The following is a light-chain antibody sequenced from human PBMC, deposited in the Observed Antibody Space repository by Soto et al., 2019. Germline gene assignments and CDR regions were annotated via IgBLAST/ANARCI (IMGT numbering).Light chain of an antibody. J-gene: IGKJ4*01. Sequence: IQMTQSPSSLSASVGDRVTITCQASLDIITLLNWYQQKPGKAPKLLIYDASTLESGVPSRFSGSRSGTEFTLTISSLQSEDFAVYYCQQYNRWPLTFGGGTKVDIK. V-gene: IGKV1-13*02. CDR2: DAS. CDR3: QQYNRWPLT. CDR1: LDIITL.